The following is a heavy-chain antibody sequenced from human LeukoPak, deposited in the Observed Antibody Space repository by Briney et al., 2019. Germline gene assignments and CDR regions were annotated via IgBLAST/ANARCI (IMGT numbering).Heavy chain of an antibody. J-gene: IGHJ5*02. CDR2: IKADGTGK. Sequence: GGSLRLSCVASGFTFSSSWMTWVRQAPGMGLERVANIKADGTGKYYVDSVRGRFSISRDNAKNSLYLELNSLRAEDTAVYYCATLSRQQLIQGGDFDPWGQGTLVTVSS. CDR3: ATLSRQQLIQGGDFDP. CDR1: GFTFSSSW. V-gene: IGHV3-7*01. D-gene: IGHD6-13*01.